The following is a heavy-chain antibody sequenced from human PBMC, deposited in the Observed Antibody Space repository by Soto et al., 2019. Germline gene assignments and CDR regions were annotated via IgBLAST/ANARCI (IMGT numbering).Heavy chain of an antibody. CDR2: IYPGDSDT. CDR3: ARHLTPYYYYDMDV. J-gene: IGHJ6*02. CDR1: GYIFSNYW. D-gene: IGHD3-9*01. V-gene: IGHV5-51*01. Sequence: GESLKISCKGSGYIFSNYWIGWVRQVPGKGLEWMGIIYPGDSDTRYSPSFQGQVTISADKSISTAYLQWSSLKASDTAIYYCARHLTPYYYYDMDVWGQGTTVTVSS.